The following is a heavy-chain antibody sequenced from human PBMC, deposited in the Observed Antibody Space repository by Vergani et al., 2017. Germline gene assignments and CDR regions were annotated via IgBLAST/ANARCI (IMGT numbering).Heavy chain of an antibody. CDR2: IDWNDNK. CDR3: TRIPPLLYFGANLFDY. V-gene: IGHV2-70*01. D-gene: IGHD3-10*01. Sequence: QVTLRESGPALVKPTQTLTLTCTFSGFSILTSEMCVSWIRQPPGKALEWLALIDWNDNKYFNTSLKTRLTISKDASKNQVFLTMTNMHPVDTATYYCTRIPPLLYFGANLFDYWGQGTLVTVSS. J-gene: IGHJ4*02. CDR1: GFSILTSEMC.